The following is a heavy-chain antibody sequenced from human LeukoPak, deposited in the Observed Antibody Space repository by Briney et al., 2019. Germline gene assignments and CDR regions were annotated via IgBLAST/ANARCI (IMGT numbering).Heavy chain of an antibody. CDR1: GGTFSSYA. CDR3: ARDRGSHYYGSGSFDY. D-gene: IGHD3-10*01. J-gene: IGHJ4*02. V-gene: IGHV1-69*13. CDR2: IIPIFGTA. Sequence: GASVKVSCKASGGTFSSYAISWVRQAPGQGLEWMGGIIPIFGTANYAQKFQGRVTITADESTSTAYMELSSLRSEGTAVCYCARDRGSHYYGSGSFDYWGQGTLVTVPS.